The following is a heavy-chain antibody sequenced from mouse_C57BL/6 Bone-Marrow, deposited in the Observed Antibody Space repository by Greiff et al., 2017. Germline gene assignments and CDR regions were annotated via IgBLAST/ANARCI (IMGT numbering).Heavy chain of an antibody. Sequence: QVQLQQPGAELVKPGASVKLSCKASGYTFTSYWMHWVKQRPGQGLEWIGMIHPNSGSTNYNEKFKSKATLTVDKSSSTAYMQLSSLTSEDSAVYCCARVYYRYYFDYWGQGTTLTVSS. CDR3: ARVYYRYYFDY. D-gene: IGHD2-14*01. V-gene: IGHV1-64*01. J-gene: IGHJ2*01. CDR2: IHPNSGST. CDR1: GYTFTSYW.